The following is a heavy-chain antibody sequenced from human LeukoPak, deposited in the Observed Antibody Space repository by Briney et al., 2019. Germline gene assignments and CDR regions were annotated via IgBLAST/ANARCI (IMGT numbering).Heavy chain of an antibody. CDR2: IYYSGST. CDR3: ARLVTPWRQLWFRRTGAFDI. CDR1: GGIISSYY. D-gene: IGHD5-18*01. J-gene: IGHJ3*02. Sequence: PSETLSLTCTVSGGIISSYYWSWIGQPPGKGLEWIGYIYYSGSTNYNPSLKSRVTISVDTSKNQFSLKLSSVTAADTAVYYCARLVTPWRQLWFRRTGAFDIWVQGTMVTVSS. V-gene: IGHV4-59*08.